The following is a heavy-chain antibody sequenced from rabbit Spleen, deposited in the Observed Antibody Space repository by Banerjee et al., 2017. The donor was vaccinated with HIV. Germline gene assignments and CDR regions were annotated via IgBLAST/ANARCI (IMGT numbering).Heavy chain of an antibody. V-gene: IGHV1S45*01. CDR1: GFSFNYSYW. J-gene: IGHJ4*01. CDR2: IYVGSGGGT. Sequence: QGQLEESGGDLVKPEGSLTLTCTASGFSFNYSYWICWVRQAPGKGLEWIACIYVGSGGGTKYATWAKGRFTISKTSSTTVTLRMTSLSAADTATYFCARAPYAGIAVYGYAQNLWGPGTLVTVS. D-gene: IGHD6-1*01. CDR3: ARAPYAGIAVYGYAQNL.